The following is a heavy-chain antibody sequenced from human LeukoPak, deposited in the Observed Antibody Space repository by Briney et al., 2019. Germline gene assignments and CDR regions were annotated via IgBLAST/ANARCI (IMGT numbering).Heavy chain of an antibody. CDR1: GYTFTSYG. Sequence: ASVKVSCKASGYTFTSYGISWVRQAPGQGLEWMGWIIPIFGTANYAQKFQGRVTITADESTSTAYMELSSLRSEDTAVYYCARDRQIAAAGTSAFDIWGQGTMVSVSS. J-gene: IGHJ3*02. CDR2: IIPIFGTA. CDR3: ARDRQIAAAGTSAFDI. V-gene: IGHV1-69*13. D-gene: IGHD6-13*01.